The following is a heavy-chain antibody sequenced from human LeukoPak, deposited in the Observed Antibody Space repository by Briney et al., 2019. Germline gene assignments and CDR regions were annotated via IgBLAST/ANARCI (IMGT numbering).Heavy chain of an antibody. D-gene: IGHD6-19*01. CDR2: INPNSGGT. J-gene: IGHJ4*02. CDR1: GYTFTGYY. CDR3: ARDVSSSGWLDY. Sequence: ASVKVSCKASGYTFTGYYMHWVRQAPGQGLEWMGRINPNSGGTNYAQKFQGRVTMTRDTSISTAYMELSRLRSDDTAVYYCARDVSSSGWLDYWGQGTLVTVSS. V-gene: IGHV1-2*06.